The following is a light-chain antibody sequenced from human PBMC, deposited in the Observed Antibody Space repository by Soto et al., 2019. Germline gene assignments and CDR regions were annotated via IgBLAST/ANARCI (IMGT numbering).Light chain of an antibody. Sequence: EIVLTQSPATLSLSPGERATLSCRTSQSVSTFLAWYQHKPGQVPRLLIHDASSRATGVPPRFSGSGSGTDFTLTISSLEPEDFAVYYCQQRGTFGQGTRLEIK. CDR1: QSVSTF. V-gene: IGKV3-11*01. CDR2: DAS. J-gene: IGKJ5*01. CDR3: QQRGT.